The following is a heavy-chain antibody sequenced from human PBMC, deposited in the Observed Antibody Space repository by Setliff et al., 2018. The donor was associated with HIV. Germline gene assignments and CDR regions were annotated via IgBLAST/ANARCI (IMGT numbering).Heavy chain of an antibody. Sequence: PSETLSLTCALYGGSFSGYYWSWIRQSPGKGLEWIGEVNPSGITNYNPSLKSRVTISVDTSKNQFSLKLSSVTAADTAVYYCAGVPKQLLKGAAAYFDYWGQGILVTVSS. CDR3: AGVPKQLLKGAAAYFDY. CDR1: GGSFSGYY. J-gene: IGHJ4*02. CDR2: VNPSGIT. D-gene: IGHD5-18*01. V-gene: IGHV4-34*01.